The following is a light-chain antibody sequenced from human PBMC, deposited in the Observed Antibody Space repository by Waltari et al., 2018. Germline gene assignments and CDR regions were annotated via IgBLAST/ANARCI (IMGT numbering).Light chain of an antibody. CDR2: DTS. Sequence: ILLTQSLGTLSLSPGERTTLSCRASQSIKASYFAWYQQNPGQAPTRLSYDTSRRVTGIPDRFSGSGSGTDFTLTINRLEPEDSAVYYCQQYGGSPWTFGQGTKVEIK. CDR1: QSIKASY. CDR3: QQYGGSPWT. V-gene: IGKV3-20*01. J-gene: IGKJ1*01.